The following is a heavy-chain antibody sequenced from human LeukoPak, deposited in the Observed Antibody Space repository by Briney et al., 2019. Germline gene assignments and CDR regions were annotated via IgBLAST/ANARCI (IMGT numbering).Heavy chain of an antibody. J-gene: IGHJ4*02. CDR3: AKGLSSIAAILDY. CDR2: ISWNSGSI. Sequence: GGSLRLSCAASGFTFDDYAMHWVRQAPGKGLEWVSGISWNSGSIGYADSVKGRFTISRDNAKNSLYLQMNSLRAEDTALYYCAKGLSSIAAILDYWGQGTPVTVSS. V-gene: IGHV3-9*01. CDR1: GFTFDDYA. D-gene: IGHD6-6*01.